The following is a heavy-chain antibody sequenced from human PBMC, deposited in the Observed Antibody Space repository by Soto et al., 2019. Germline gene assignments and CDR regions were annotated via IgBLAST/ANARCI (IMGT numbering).Heavy chain of an antibody. V-gene: IGHV3-48*01. CDR1: GLPFRNYG. J-gene: IGHJ3*01. CDR3: ARDQLYYNDISGRPLNAFDV. D-gene: IGHD3-22*01. Sequence: GWSLRLSCAASGLPFRNYGMNWVRQAPGKGLEWVSYIGIGSSTKYYADSVKGRFTISRDNAKNSLYLQMNSLRAEDTAVYYCARDQLYYNDISGRPLNAFDVWGQGTMVTVSS. CDR2: IGIGSSTK.